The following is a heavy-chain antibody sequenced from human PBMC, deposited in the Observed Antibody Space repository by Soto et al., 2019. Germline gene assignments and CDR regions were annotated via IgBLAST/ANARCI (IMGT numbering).Heavy chain of an antibody. Sequence: QITLKESGPTLVKPTQTLTLTCTFSGFSLSTSGVGVGWIRQPPGKALEWLALIYWDDDKRYSPSLKSRLTIPKDTSKNQVVLTMTNMDPVDTATYYCAHSGTLRRELVPFFDYWGQGTLVTVSS. CDR1: GFSLSTSGVG. J-gene: IGHJ4*02. V-gene: IGHV2-5*02. CDR3: AHSGTLRRELVPFFDY. CDR2: IYWDDDK. D-gene: IGHD6-13*01.